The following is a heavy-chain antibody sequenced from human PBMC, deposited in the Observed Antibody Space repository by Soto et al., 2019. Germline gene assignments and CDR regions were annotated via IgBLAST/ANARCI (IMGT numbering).Heavy chain of an antibody. V-gene: IGHV1-18*01. CDR1: GYHFTDFA. D-gene: IGHD4-17*01. CDR3: ARDGDSGDPRLHDSFDV. J-gene: IGHJ3*01. CDR2: ISPYSGNT. Sequence: AQLVQSGPEVKQPGASVKVSCKASGYHFTDFAISWVRQAPGQGLEWMGWISPYSGNTNYAQKLQGRVSMTADATTGIAYVEVRRLKADDTATYCCARDGDSGDPRLHDSFDVWGQGTMVTVSS.